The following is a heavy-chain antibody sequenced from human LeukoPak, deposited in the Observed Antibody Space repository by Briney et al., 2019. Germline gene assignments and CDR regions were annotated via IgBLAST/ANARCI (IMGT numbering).Heavy chain of an antibody. Sequence: ASVKVSCKASGYTFTGHYMHWVRQAPGQGLEWMGWINPNSGGTNYAQKFQGRVTMTRDTSISTAYMELSRLRSDDTAVYYCARVERRRGYLFDYWGQGTLVTVSS. CDR1: GYTFTGHY. V-gene: IGHV1-2*02. D-gene: IGHD1-1*01. CDR3: ARVERRRGYLFDY. CDR2: INPNSGGT. J-gene: IGHJ4*02.